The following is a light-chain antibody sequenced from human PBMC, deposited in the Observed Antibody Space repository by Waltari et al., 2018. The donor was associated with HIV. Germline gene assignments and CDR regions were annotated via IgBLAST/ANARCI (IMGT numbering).Light chain of an antibody. V-gene: IGLV2-11*01. J-gene: IGLJ1*01. CDR2: DVS. CDR1: SSDVGGYNY. Sequence: QSALTQPRSVSGSPGQSVTISCTGTSSDVGGYNYVSWYQQHPGKAPKLMIYDVSKRPAVGPGLVAGDKSDNAAPLAIAGLQAEDAADYYCCSFASSYTYVFGTGTKVTVL. CDR3: CSFASSYTYV.